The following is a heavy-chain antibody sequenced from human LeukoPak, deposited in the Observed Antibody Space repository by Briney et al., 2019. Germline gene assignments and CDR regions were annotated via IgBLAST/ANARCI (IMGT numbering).Heavy chain of an antibody. Sequence: GGSLRLSCAASGFTFSGYWMNWARQAPGKGLEWVASINHNGNVNYYGDSVKGRFTISRDNAKNSLSLQMSNLRAEDTAVYFCARGGGLDVWGQGATVTVSS. D-gene: IGHD3-10*01. CDR1: GFTFSGYW. J-gene: IGHJ6*02. V-gene: IGHV3-7*03. CDR3: ARGGGLDV. CDR2: INHNGNVN.